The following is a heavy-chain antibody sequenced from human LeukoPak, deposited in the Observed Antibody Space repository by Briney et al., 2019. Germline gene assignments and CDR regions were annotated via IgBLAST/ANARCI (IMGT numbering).Heavy chain of an antibody. CDR3: TKDPSGDYIGSIDP. Sequence: GGSLRLSCAASGFSFSSFAMTWVRQAPGKGLEWVSSITGGHYATYNTDSVKGRFTISRDNAKNTLYLQMNSLRADDTAIYYCTKDPSGDYIGSIDPWGQGTLLTV. V-gene: IGHV3-23*01. J-gene: IGHJ5*02. CDR1: GFSFSSFA. CDR2: ITGGHYAT. D-gene: IGHD4-17*01.